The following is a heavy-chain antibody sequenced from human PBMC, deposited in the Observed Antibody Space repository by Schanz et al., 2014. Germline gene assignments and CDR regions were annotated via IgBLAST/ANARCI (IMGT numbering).Heavy chain of an antibody. CDR1: GFTFSSYW. Sequence: EVQLLESGGGLVQSGGSLRLSCAASGFTFSSYWMHWVRQAPGKGLVWVSRTSNDGSFTTFADSVKGRFTISRDNAKNTLYLQMNSLRAEDTAVYYCVRDTDYHFDYWGQGTLVTVSS. V-gene: IGHV3-74*01. CDR2: TSNDGSFT. J-gene: IGHJ4*02. D-gene: IGHD4-17*01. CDR3: VRDTDYHFDY.